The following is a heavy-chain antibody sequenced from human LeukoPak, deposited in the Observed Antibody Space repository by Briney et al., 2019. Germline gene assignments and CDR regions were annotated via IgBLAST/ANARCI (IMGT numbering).Heavy chain of an antibody. CDR1: GGSFSGYF. D-gene: IGHD5-12*01. CDR3: ARAEPWIHQQIDY. CDR2: INHSGST. Sequence: KSSETLSLTCAAYGGSFSGYFWSWIRQPPGKGLEWIGEINHSGSTKYNPSLKDRVTISVDTSKNQFSLRLSSVTAADTAVYYCARAEPWIHQQIDYWGQGTLVSVSS. V-gene: IGHV4-34*01. J-gene: IGHJ4*02.